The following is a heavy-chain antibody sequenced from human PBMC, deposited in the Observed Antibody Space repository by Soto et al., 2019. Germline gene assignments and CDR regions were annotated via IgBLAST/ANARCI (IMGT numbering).Heavy chain of an antibody. CDR1: GYTFTSYG. V-gene: IGHV1-18*01. J-gene: IGHJ4*02. CDR3: ARDSVTTTSRTYCSGGSCYSDY. Sequence: GASVKVSCKASGYTFTSYGISWVRQAPGQGLEWMGWISAYNGNTNYAQKLQGRVTMTTDTSTSTAYMELRSLRSDDTAVYYFARDSVTTTSRTYCSGGSCYSDYWGQGTLVTVSS. D-gene: IGHD2-15*01. CDR2: ISAYNGNT.